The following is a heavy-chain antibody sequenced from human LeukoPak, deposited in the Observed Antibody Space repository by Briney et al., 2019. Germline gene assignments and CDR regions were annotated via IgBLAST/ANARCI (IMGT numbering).Heavy chain of an antibody. J-gene: IGHJ4*02. CDR1: GFTFSNYW. CDR3: AREKYCGGDCFSFDY. Sequence: GGSLRLSCAASGFTFSNYWMHWVRQAPGKGLVWVSRINSDGIGTTYADSVKGRFTISRDNAKNTMYLQMNSLRAEDTAVYYCAREKYCGGDCFSFDYWGQGTLVTVSS. CDR2: INSDGIGT. V-gene: IGHV3-74*01. D-gene: IGHD2-21*02.